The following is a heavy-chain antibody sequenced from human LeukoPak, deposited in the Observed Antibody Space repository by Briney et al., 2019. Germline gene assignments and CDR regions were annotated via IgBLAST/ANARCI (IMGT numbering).Heavy chain of an antibody. D-gene: IGHD5-24*01. CDR2: IIPIFGTA. CDR1: GYTFTSYG. J-gene: IGHJ6*03. V-gene: IGHV1-69*05. CDR3: ARDRDGYNYVAPYYYYMDV. Sequence: SVKVSCKASGYTFTSYGISWVRQAPGQGLEWMGGIIPIFGTANYAQKFQGRVTITTDESTSTAYMELSSLRSEDTAVYYCARDRDGYNYVAPYYYYMDVWGKGTTVTVSS.